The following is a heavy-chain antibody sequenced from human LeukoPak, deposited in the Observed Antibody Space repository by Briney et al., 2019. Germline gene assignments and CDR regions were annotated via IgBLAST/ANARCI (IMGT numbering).Heavy chain of an antibody. V-gene: IGHV3-23*01. D-gene: IGHD6-13*01. CDR2: ISGSGGST. CDR1: GFTFSSYA. J-gene: IGHJ4*02. CDR3: AKDRRYSGSWFSY. Sequence: GGSLRLSCAASGFTFSSYAMSWVRQAPGKGLEWVSAISGSGGSTYYADSVKGRFTISRDNSKNALYLQMNSLRAEDTAVYYCAKDRRYSGSWFSYWGQGTLVTVSS.